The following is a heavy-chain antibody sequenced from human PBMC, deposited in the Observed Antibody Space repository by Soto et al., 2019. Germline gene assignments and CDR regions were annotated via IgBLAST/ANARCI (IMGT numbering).Heavy chain of an antibody. D-gene: IGHD5-12*01. Sequence: GGSLRLSCAASGFTFSSYAMSWVRQAPGKGLEWVSAISGSGGSTYYADSVKGRFTISRDNSKNTLYLQMNSLRAEDTAVYYCAKDQAMGDIVATIRWFDPWGQGTLVTVSS. V-gene: IGHV3-23*01. CDR1: GFTFSSYA. J-gene: IGHJ5*02. CDR3: AKDQAMGDIVATIRWFDP. CDR2: ISGSGGST.